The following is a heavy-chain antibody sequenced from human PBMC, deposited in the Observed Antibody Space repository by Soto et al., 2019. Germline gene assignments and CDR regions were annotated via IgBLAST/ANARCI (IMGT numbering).Heavy chain of an antibody. J-gene: IGHJ6*02. D-gene: IGHD6-19*01. Sequence: PSETLSLTCTVSGGSLSSGVYYWSWIRQHPGKGLEWIGYIYYSGSTYYNPSLKSRVTISVDTSKDQFSLKLSSVTAAGTAVYYCARDFTDSSGPTLGMGVWGQGTTVT. CDR1: GGSLSSGVYY. CDR2: IYYSGST. V-gene: IGHV4-31*03. CDR3: ARDFTDSSGPTLGMGV.